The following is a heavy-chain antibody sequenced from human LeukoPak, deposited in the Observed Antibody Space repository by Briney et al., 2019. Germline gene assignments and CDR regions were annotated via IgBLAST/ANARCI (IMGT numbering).Heavy chain of an antibody. CDR2: ISYDGSNK. Sequence: SGRSLRLSCAASGFTFSSYAMHWVRQAPGKGLEWVAVISYDGSNKYYADSVKGRFTISRDNSKNTLYLEMNSLRAEDTAVYYCARDGDTSQWASFDYWGQRTLVTVSS. J-gene: IGHJ4*02. CDR3: ARDGDTSQWASFDY. V-gene: IGHV3-30-3*01. CDR1: GFTFSSYA. D-gene: IGHD2-2*01.